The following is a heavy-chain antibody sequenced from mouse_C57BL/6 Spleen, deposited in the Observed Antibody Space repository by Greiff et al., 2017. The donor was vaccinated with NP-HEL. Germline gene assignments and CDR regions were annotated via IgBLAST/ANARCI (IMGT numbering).Heavy chain of an antibody. Sequence: EVKLMESGGGLVKPGGSLKLSCAASGFTFSDYGMHWVRQAPEKGLEWVAYISSGSSTIYYAETVKGRFTISRDNAKNTLFLQMTSLRSEDTAMYYCAGCYDYDGYYFDYWGQGTTLTVSS. V-gene: IGHV5-17*01. J-gene: IGHJ2*01. CDR2: ISSGSSTI. CDR3: AGCYDYDGYYFDY. D-gene: IGHD2-4*01. CDR1: GFTFSDYG.